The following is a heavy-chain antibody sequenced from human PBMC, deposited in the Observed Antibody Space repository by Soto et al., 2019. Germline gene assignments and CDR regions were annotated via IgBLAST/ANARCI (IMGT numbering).Heavy chain of an antibody. CDR3: VNYHRNSSGYYPYNWFVH. V-gene: IGHV4-4*07. Sequence: PGETLSLTCTVSGGSISRYYWSWVRQPAGKGLVWIGRICAGGSTNYNPTLKSRVTMSVATSKNQFYMKLSSVTDAVTAVYYCVNYHRNSSGYYPYNWFVHWGQGTLVTVSS. J-gene: IGHJ5*02. CDR2: ICAGGST. D-gene: IGHD3-22*01. CDR1: GGSISRYY.